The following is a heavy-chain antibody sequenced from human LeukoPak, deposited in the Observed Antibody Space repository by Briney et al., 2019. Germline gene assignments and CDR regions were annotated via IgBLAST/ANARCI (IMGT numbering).Heavy chain of an antibody. Sequence: GGSLRLSCAASGFTFSSYWMHWVRQAPGKGLVWVSRINSDGSSTSYADSVKGRFTISRDNAKNTLYLQMNSQRAEDTAVYYCATESHGGVASDYWGQGTLVTVSS. CDR3: ATESHGGVASDY. D-gene: IGHD4-23*01. J-gene: IGHJ4*02. V-gene: IGHV3-74*01. CDR1: GFTFSSYW. CDR2: INSDGSST.